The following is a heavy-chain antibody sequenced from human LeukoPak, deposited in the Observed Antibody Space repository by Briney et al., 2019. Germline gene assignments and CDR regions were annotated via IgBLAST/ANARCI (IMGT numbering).Heavy chain of an antibody. Sequence: GASVKVSCKASGGTFSSYAISWVRQAPGQGLEWMGRIIPIFDTANYAQKFQGRVTITTDESTSTAYMELSSLRSEDTAVYYCARDLPYNWNYASMWGWFDPWGQGTLVTVSS. V-gene: IGHV1-69*05. CDR3: ARDLPYNWNYASMWGWFDP. CDR1: GGTFSSYA. D-gene: IGHD1-7*01. J-gene: IGHJ5*02. CDR2: IIPIFDTA.